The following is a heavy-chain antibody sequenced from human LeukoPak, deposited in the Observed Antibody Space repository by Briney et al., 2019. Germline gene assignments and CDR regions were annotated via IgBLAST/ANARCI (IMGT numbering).Heavy chain of an antibody. J-gene: IGHJ4*02. CDR1: GFSFSSYN. Sequence: GVSLRLSCAASGFSFSSYNMHWARQAPGKGLEWLAFMGNDGVTEFYPDSVRGRFTVSRDTSKNTLYLQTVSLRPEDTAVYYCARDHMWAFDHWGQGTLVTVSS. V-gene: IGHV3-30*02. D-gene: IGHD1-26*01. CDR2: MGNDGVTE. CDR3: ARDHMWAFDH.